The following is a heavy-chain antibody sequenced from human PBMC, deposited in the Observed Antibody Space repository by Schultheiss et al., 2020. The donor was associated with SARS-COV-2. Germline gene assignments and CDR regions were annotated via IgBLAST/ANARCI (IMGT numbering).Heavy chain of an antibody. CDR3: ASPRDGDGYNYRALDY. J-gene: IGHJ4*02. D-gene: IGHD5-24*01. V-gene: IGHV4-59*12. CDR1: GGSISSYY. Sequence: SQTLSLTCTVSGGSISSYYWSWIRQPPGKGLEWIGYIYHSGSTNYNPSLKSRVTISVDTSKNQFSLKLSSVTAADTAVYYCASPRDGDGYNYRALDYWGQGTLVTVSS. CDR2: IYHSGST.